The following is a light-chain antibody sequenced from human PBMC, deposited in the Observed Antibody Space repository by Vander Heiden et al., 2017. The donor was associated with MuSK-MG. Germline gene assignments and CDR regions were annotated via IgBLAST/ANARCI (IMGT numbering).Light chain of an antibody. Sequence: DIVMTQSPDSLAVSLGERATINCKSSQSILYSSNNKNYLTWYQQKPGQPPKLLIYWASTRESGVPDRFSGSGSGTDFTLTISSLQAEDVAVYYCLQDYSTPFTFGRGTKVDIK. CDR2: WAS. J-gene: IGKJ3*01. CDR1: QSILYSSNNKNY. V-gene: IGKV4-1*01. CDR3: LQDYSTPFT.